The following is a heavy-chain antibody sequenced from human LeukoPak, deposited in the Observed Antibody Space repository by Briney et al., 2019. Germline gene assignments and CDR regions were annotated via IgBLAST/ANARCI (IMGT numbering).Heavy chain of an antibody. D-gene: IGHD6-13*01. CDR2: INANSGNT. CDR3: AIDWPIATADY. J-gene: IGHJ4*01. V-gene: IGHV1-18*01. Sequence: ASVKVSCKTSGYPFTNHGVSWVRQAPGQGLEWMGWINANSGNTNYAQRFQGRLTMTTDTSTTTAYMELRSLSSDDTAVYYCAIDWPIATADYSGAGALWTVSS. CDR1: GYPFTNHG.